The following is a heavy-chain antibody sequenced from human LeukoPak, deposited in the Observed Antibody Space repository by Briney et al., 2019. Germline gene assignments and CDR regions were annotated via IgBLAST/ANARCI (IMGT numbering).Heavy chain of an antibody. CDR1: GFTFSDYY. CDR3: ARGGYDGAGYFDY. V-gene: IGHV3-11*01. CDR2: ISSSGTTI. D-gene: IGHD5-12*01. Sequence: GGSLRLSCAASGFTFSDYYMSWIRQAPGKGLEWVSYISSSGTTISYTDSVKGRFTISRDNAKNSLYLQMNSLRAEDTAVYYCARGGYDGAGYFDYWGQGTLVTVSS. J-gene: IGHJ4*02.